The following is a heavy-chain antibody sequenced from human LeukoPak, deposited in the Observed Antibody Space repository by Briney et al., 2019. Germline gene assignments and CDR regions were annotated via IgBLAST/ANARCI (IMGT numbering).Heavy chain of an antibody. D-gene: IGHD3-10*01. J-gene: IGHJ4*02. V-gene: IGHV1-69*13. CDR1: GDTLNNYA. Sequence: ASVKVSCKASGDTLNNYAISWVRQAPGQGLEWMGRTVPVFATTTYAQKLQGRVMITADASTSTVHMELSSPTAEDTALYYCAGPYGPGNYINLGLDFWGQGTLVTVSA. CDR3: AGPYGPGNYINLGLDF. CDR2: TVPVFATT.